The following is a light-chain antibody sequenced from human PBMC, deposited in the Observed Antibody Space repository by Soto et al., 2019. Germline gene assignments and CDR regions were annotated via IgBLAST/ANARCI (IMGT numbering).Light chain of an antibody. CDR1: QSVSSD. J-gene: IGKJ1*01. Sequence: EIVMTQSPDTLFVSPGERATLSCRASQSVSSDLAWYQQKPGQAPRFLIYGASTRATGIPARFSGSGSGTEFTLTISSLQSEDFAVYYCQQYNNWPWTFGQGTKVDIK. V-gene: IGKV3-15*01. CDR3: QQYNNWPWT. CDR2: GAS.